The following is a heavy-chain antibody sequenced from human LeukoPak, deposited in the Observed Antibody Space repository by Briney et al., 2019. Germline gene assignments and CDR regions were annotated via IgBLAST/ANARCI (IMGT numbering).Heavy chain of an antibody. V-gene: IGHV4-4*07. J-gene: IGHJ4*02. CDR1: GGSVNTYY. CDR2: ISITEGT. Sequence: PSENLSLTCSVSGGSVNTYYWSWIRQSAGKGLEWIGRISITEGTNYNPSLKSRVSMSVDASKNQVSLKLGSVTAADTAVYYCARLRRDINDWYADDCWGQGTLVTVSS. D-gene: IGHD6-19*01. CDR3: ARLRRDINDWYADDC.